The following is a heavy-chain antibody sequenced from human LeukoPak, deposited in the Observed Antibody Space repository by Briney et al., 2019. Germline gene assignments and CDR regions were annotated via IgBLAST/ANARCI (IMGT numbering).Heavy chain of an antibody. Sequence: PGGSLRLSCAASGFTFSSYEMNWVRQAPGKGLEWVSYISSSGSTIYYADSVKGRFTISRDNAKNSLYLQMNSLRAEDTAVYYCARRYCSSTSCLLDYWAREPWSPSPQ. J-gene: IGHJ4*02. CDR3: ARRYCSSTSCLLDY. CDR1: GFTFSSYE. CDR2: ISSSGSTI. V-gene: IGHV3-48*03. D-gene: IGHD2-2*01.